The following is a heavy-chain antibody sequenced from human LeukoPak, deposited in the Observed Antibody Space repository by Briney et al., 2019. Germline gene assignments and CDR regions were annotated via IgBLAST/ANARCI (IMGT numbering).Heavy chain of an antibody. CDR3: AKECDYGNTSHMPCY. CDR2: ISDGGWT. Sequence: GGSLRLSCAASALPPSNYAMSWVRQAPGKGLEWVSSISDGGWTAYTDSVKGRFFISRGTATNTLYLQMNSLRVEDTAVYYCAKECDYGNTSHMPCYWGQGTLVTVSS. V-gene: IGHV3-23*01. CDR1: ALPPSNYA. J-gene: IGHJ4*02. D-gene: IGHD4-17*01.